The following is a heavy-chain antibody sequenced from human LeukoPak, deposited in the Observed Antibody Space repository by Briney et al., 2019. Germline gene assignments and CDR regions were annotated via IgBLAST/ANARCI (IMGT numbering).Heavy chain of an antibody. CDR1: GGTFSSYA. V-gene: IGHV1-69*05. CDR3: ARDSDSSGYYPY. J-gene: IGHJ4*02. D-gene: IGHD3-22*01. Sequence: GASVKVSCKXSGGTFSSYAISWVRQAPGQGLEWMGRIIPIFGTANYAQKFQGRVTITTDESTSTAYMELSSLRSEDTALYYCARDSDSSGYYPYWGQGTLVTVSS. CDR2: IIPIFGTA.